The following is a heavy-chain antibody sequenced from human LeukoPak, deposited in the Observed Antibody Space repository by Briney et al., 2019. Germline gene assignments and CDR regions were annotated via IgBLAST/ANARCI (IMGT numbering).Heavy chain of an antibody. Sequence: FPRTCCVAPGFTIGDYSKRWGRQTPGGGLEWVSGISWNSGSIGYADYVKGRFTISRDNAKNSLYLQMNSLRAEDMALYYCAKDETPYYYDSSGYSHWGYFQHWGQGTLVTVSS. CDR3: AKDETPYYYDSSGYSHWGYFQH. J-gene: IGHJ1*01. CDR2: ISWNSGSI. V-gene: IGHV3-9*03. CDR1: GFTIGDYS. D-gene: IGHD3-22*01.